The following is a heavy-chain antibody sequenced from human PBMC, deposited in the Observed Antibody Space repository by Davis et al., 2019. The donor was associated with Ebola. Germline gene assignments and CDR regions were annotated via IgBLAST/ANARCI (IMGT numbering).Heavy chain of an antibody. D-gene: IGHD1-7*01. CDR3: AREVTGTPFSFDY. J-gene: IGHJ4*02. V-gene: IGHV4-34*01. CDR1: GGSFSGYY. Sequence: MPSETLSLTCAVYGGSFSGYYWGWIRQPPGKGLEWIGEINHSGSTNYNPSLKSRVTISVDTSKNQFSLKLSSVTAADTAVYYCAREVTGTPFSFDYWGQGTLVTVSS. CDR2: INHSGST.